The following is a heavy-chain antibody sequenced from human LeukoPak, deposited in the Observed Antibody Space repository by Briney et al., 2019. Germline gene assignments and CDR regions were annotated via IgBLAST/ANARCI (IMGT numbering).Heavy chain of an antibody. CDR2: IYPGEFDS. D-gene: IGHD6-19*01. J-gene: IGHJ4*02. CDR3: VREAGYSNGWYPY. CDR1: GYTFTSYW. Sequence: GESLKISCQGSGYTFTSYWIAWVRQTPGQGLGWMGMIYPGEFDSRYSPSFQGRVTFSAPKSISTAYLMWSSLKASDSAIYYCVREAGYSNGWYPYWGQGTLVTVSS. V-gene: IGHV5-51*01.